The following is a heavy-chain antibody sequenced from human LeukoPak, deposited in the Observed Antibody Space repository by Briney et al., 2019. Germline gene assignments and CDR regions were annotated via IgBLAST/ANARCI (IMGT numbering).Heavy chain of an antibody. D-gene: IGHD3-3*01. CDR3: ARGGITIFGVVRPFDY. CDR2: IYYSGST. V-gene: IGHV4-31*03. Sequence: PSETLSLTCTASGGSISSGGYYWSWIRQHPGKGLEWIGYIYYSGSTYYNPSLKSRVTISVDTSKNQFSLKLSSVTAADTAVYYCARGGITIFGVVRPFDYWGQGTLVTVSS. J-gene: IGHJ4*02. CDR1: GGSISSGGYY.